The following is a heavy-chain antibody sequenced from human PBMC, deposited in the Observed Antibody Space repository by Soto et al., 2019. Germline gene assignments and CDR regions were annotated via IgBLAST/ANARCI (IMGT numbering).Heavy chain of an antibody. Sequence: SETLSLTCTVSGGSISSRGYHWSWIRQPPGKGLEWIGCIYYSGSTYYNPSLKSRVTMSLDTSKNRISVKLSPVTAADTAVYYCARDSSSWTTGLLDYWGQGTLVTVSS. CDR1: GGSISSRGYH. D-gene: IGHD6-13*01. CDR3: ARDSSSWTTGLLDY. J-gene: IGHJ4*02. CDR2: IYYSGST. V-gene: IGHV4-30-4*01.